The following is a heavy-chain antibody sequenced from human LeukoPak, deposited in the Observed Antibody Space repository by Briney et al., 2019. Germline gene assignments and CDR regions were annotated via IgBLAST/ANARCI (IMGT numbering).Heavy chain of an antibody. CDR1: GVSFSGYY. J-gene: IGHJ4*02. V-gene: IGHV4-34*01. CDR2: INHSGST. D-gene: IGHD6-19*01. CDR3: ARGSSGWYIKPIDY. Sequence: SETLSLTCAVYGVSFSGYYWSWIRQPPGKGLEWIGEINHSGSTSYNPSLKSRVTISVDTSKNQFSLKLSSVTAADTAVYYCARGSSGWYIKPIDYWGQGTLVTVSS.